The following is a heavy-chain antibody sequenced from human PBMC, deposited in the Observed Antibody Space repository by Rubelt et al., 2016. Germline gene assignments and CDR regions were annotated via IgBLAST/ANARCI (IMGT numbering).Heavy chain of an antibody. D-gene: IGHD5-24*01. CDR1: GGSISSSSYY. J-gene: IGHJ4*02. V-gene: IGHV4-39*01. CDR2: IYYSGST. Sequence: QLQLQESGPGLVKPSETLSLTCTVSGGSISSSSYYWGWIRQPPGKGLEWIGSIYYSGSTYYNPSLKSRVTISVDTSKNQFSRKLSSGTAADTAVYYCASHIDGYGYYWGQGTLVTVST. CDR3: ASHIDGYGYY.